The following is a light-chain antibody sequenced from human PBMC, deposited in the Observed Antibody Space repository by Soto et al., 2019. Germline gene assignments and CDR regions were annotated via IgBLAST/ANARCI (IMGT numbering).Light chain of an antibody. CDR2: GAS. J-gene: IGKJ4*01. Sequence: DIVVTQSPATLSVSPGERATLSCRASQSVSSDLAWYQQKPGQAPRLLIYGASTRATGIPARFSGSGSGTEFTLTISSLQSEDFAVYYCHQYNNWPPLTFGGGTKVEIK. V-gene: IGKV3-15*01. CDR3: HQYNNWPPLT. CDR1: QSVSSD.